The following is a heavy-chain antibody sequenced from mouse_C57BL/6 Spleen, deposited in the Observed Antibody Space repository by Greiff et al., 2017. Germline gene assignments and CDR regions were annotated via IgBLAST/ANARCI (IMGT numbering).Heavy chain of an antibody. CDR1: GYTFTSYG. CDR2: IYPRGGYT. V-gene: IGHV1-81*01. CDR3: ERTMVGCRSYFDY. Sequence: QVQLQQSGAELARPGASVKLSCKASGYTFTSYGIRWVKQRTGQGLEWIGEIYPRGGYTYYNEKFKGKATLTADTSSSTAYMELRSLTSEDSAVFFWERTMVGCRSYFDYWGQGTTLTVSS. J-gene: IGHJ2*01. D-gene: IGHD1-1*02.